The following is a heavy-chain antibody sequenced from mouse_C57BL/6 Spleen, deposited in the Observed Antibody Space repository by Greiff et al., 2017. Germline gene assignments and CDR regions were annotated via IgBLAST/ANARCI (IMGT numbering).Heavy chain of an antibody. CDR3: AREGLRRGFDY. D-gene: IGHD2-4*01. CDR2: ISYDGSN. J-gene: IGHJ2*01. Sequence: DVKLVESGPGLVKPSQSLSLTCSVTGYSITSGYYWNWIRQFPGNKLEWMGYISYDGSNNYNPSLKNRISITRDTSKNQFFLKLNSVTTEDTATYYCAREGLRRGFDYWGQGTTLTVSS. CDR1: GYSITSGYY. V-gene: IGHV3-6*01.